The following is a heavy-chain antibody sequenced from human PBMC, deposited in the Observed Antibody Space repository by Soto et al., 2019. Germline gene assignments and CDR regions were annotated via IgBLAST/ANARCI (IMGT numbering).Heavy chain of an antibody. D-gene: IGHD4-17*01. V-gene: IGHV6-1*01. CDR1: GDTVSSNSVA. CDR2: TYYRSRWYS. Sequence: SQTLSLTCVGSGDTVSSNSVAWNWVRQSPSRGLEWLGRTYYRSRWYSDYAVSVRSRIDINADTSKNQVSLQLNSVTPEDTAVYYCARDERSYGDTYYYGMDVWGEGTTVTVSS. CDR3: ARDERSYGDTYYYGMDV. J-gene: IGHJ6*04.